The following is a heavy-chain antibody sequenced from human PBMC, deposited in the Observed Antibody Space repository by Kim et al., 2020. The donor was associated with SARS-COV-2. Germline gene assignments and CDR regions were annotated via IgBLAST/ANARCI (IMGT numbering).Heavy chain of an antibody. V-gene: IGHV1-2*02. Sequence: ASVKVSCKASGYTFTGYYMHWVRQAPGKGLEWMGWINPNSGGTNYAQKFQGRVTMTRDTSISTAYMELSRLRSDDTAVYYCARDCRLGGSSAGYWGQGTLVTVSS. CDR1: GYTFTGYY. J-gene: IGHJ4*02. CDR3: ARDCRLGGSSAGY. D-gene: IGHD6-13*01. CDR2: INPNSGGT.